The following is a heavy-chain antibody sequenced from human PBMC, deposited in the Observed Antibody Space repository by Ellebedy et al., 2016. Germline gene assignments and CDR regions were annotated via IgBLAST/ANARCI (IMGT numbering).Heavy chain of an antibody. Sequence: GGSLRLSCAASGFTVSSNYMSWARQAPGKGLEWVSVIYSGGSTYYADSVKGRFTISRDNSKNTLYLQMNSLRAEDTAVYYCARGKENYQDQAPLHYWGQGTLVTVSS. CDR2: IYSGGST. D-gene: IGHD2-2*01. J-gene: IGHJ4*02. CDR1: GFTVSSNY. V-gene: IGHV3-66*01. CDR3: ARGKENYQDQAPLHY.